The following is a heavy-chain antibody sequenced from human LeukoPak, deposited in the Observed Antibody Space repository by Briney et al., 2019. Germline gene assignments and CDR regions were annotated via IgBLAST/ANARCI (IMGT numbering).Heavy chain of an antibody. V-gene: IGHV3-48*01. Sequence: PGGSLRLSCAASGFTFSNYTMNWVRQAPGKGLEWVSYISSSSSTIYYADSVKGRFTISRDNAKNSLYLQMNTLRAEDTAVYYCARDRHKYNYDSGGYPPYWGQGTLVTVSS. CDR3: ARDRHKYNYDSGGYPPY. J-gene: IGHJ4*02. CDR2: ISSSSSTI. CDR1: GFTFSNYT. D-gene: IGHD3-22*01.